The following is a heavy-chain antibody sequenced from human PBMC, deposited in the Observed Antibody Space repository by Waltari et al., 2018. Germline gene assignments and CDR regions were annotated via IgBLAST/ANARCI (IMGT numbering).Heavy chain of an antibody. CDR2: IIPNFGTA. CDR1: GGTFSSYA. CDR3: ARDYYDSSGYYSGAFDI. V-gene: IGHV1-69*01. J-gene: IGHJ3*02. D-gene: IGHD3-22*01. Sequence: QVQLVQSGAEVKKPGSSVKVSCKASGGTFSSYAISWVRQAPGQGLEWMGGIIPNFGTANYAQKFQGRVTITADESTSTAYMELSSLRSEDTAVYYCARDYYDSSGYYSGAFDIWGQGTMVTVSS.